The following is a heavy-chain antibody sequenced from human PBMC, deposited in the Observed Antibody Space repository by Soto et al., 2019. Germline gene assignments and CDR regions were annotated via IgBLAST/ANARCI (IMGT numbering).Heavy chain of an antibody. V-gene: IGHV5-51*01. CDR3: ARLAADGDYPPN. J-gene: IGHJ4*02. CDR2: IYPADSDN. Sequence: GESLKISCKGSGYSFTTYWIGWVRQMPGKGLEWMGIIYPADSDNRYGPSFQGQVTISADKTISTSYLQWSSLKASDTAMYYCARLAADGDYPPNWGQGTLVTVSS. CDR1: GYSFTTYW. D-gene: IGHD4-17*01.